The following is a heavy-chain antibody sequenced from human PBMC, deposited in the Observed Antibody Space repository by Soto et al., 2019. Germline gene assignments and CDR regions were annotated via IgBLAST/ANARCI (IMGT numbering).Heavy chain of an antibody. D-gene: IGHD2-15*01. CDR2: IYYSGST. J-gene: IGHJ6*03. CDR3: ARDLWDCSGGSCYARHYYYYMDV. Sequence: SETLSLTCTVSGGSISSYYWSWIRQPPGKGLEWIGYIYYSGSTNYNPSLKSRVTISVDTSKNQFSLKLSSVTAADTAVYYCARDLWDCSGGSCYARHYYYYMDVWGKGTTVTVSS. V-gene: IGHV4-59*01. CDR1: GGSISSYY.